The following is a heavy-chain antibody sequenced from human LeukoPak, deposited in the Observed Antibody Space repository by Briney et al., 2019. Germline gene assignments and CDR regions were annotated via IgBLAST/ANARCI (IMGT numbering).Heavy chain of an antibody. CDR2: MNPNSGNT. CDR3: ARDRHRTYQLLPQPYYYYGMDV. CDR1: GYTFTSYD. Sequence: ASVKVSCKASGYTFTSYDINWVRQATGQGLEWMGWMNPNSGNTGYAQKFQGRVTMTRNTSISTAYMELSSLRSEDTAVYYCARDRHRTYQLLPQPYYYYGMDVWGQGTTVTVSS. J-gene: IGHJ6*02. D-gene: IGHD2-2*01. V-gene: IGHV1-8*01.